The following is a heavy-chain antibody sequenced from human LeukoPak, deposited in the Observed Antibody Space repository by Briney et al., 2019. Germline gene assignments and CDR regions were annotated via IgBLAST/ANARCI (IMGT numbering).Heavy chain of an antibody. D-gene: IGHD4/OR15-4a*01. CDR2: ISGDGVSP. V-gene: IGHV3-23*01. J-gene: IGHJ4*02. CDR1: GFTFNNYA. Sequence: GGSLRLSCAASGFTFNNYALTWVRQTPGKGLECVSAISGDGVSPYYADSVRGRFTISRDNSKNTLYLQMNSLRVEDTAVYFCARDPGAFPYFFDSWGQGTLVTVSS. CDR3: ARDPGAFPYFFDS.